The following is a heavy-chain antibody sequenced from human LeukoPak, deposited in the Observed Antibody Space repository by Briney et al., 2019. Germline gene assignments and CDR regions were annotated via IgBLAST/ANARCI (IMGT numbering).Heavy chain of an antibody. CDR2: MNPNSGNT. Sequence: ASVKASCKASGYTFTSYDINWVRQATGQGLEWMGWMNPNSGNTGYAQKFQGRVTMTRNTSISTAYMELSSLRSEDTAVFYCARYNWNDGTFDYWGQGTLVTVSS. CDR1: GYTFTSYD. CDR3: ARYNWNDGTFDY. D-gene: IGHD1-1*01. V-gene: IGHV1-8*01. J-gene: IGHJ4*02.